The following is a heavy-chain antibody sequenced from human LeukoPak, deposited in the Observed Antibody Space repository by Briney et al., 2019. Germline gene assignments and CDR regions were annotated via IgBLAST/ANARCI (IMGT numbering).Heavy chain of an antibody. V-gene: IGHV3-23*01. CDR3: ARDGTYYDFWSGYYTDYYYYMDV. CDR2: ISGSGSST. D-gene: IGHD3-3*01. Sequence: PGGSLRLSCAASGFTFSSYAMSWVRQAPGKGLEWVSAISGSGSSTYYADSVKGRFTISRDNSKNTLYLQMNSLRAEDTAVYYCARDGTYYDFWSGYYTDYYYYMDVWGKGTTVTVSS. J-gene: IGHJ6*03. CDR1: GFTFSSYA.